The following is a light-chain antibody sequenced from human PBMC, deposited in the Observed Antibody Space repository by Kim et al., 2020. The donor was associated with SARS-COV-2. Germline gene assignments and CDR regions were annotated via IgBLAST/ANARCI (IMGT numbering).Light chain of an antibody. J-gene: IGLJ2*01. CDR1: NIASKS. CDR2: SDS. V-gene: IGLV3-21*04. CDR3: QVWDSSGDYVV. Sequence: SYELTPPPSVSVAPGKTARITCGGNNIASKSVHWYQQNPGQAPVLVIYSDSDRPSGIPERFSGSNSGNTAALTISRVEAGDEADYYCQVWDSSGDYVVFG.